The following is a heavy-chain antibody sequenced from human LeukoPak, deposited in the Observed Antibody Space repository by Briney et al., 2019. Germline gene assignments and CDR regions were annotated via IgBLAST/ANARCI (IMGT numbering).Heavy chain of an antibody. V-gene: IGHV3-23*01. D-gene: IGHD6-19*01. Sequence: GGSLRLSCAASGFTFSSYAMSWVRQAPGKGLEWGSAISGSGGSTYYADSVKGRFTISRDNSKNTLYLQMNSLRAEDTAVYYCANSIAVVGKFDYWGQGTLVTVSS. CDR2: ISGSGGST. J-gene: IGHJ4*02. CDR1: GFTFSSYA. CDR3: ANSIAVVGKFDY.